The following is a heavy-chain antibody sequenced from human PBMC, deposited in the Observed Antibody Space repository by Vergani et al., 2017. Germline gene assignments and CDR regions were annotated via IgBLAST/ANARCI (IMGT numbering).Heavy chain of an antibody. CDR2: ISSSSSTI. J-gene: IGHJ2*01. CDR1: GFTVSSNY. V-gene: IGHV3-48*01. CDR3: AAKLITGRPRDWYFDL. D-gene: IGHD3-16*01. Sequence: EVQLVESGGGLVQPGGSLRLSCAASGFTVSSNYMSWVRQAPGKGLEWVSYISSSSSTIYYADSVKGRFTISRDNAKNSLYLQMNSLRAEDTAVYYCAAKLITGRPRDWYFDLWGRGTLVTVSS.